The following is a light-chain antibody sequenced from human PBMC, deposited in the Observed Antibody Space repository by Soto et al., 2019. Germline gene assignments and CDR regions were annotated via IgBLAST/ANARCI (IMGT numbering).Light chain of an antibody. Sequence: QSALTQPASVSGSPGQSITISCTGTSSDVGGYNYVSWYQQHPGKAPKLMIFDVTDRPSGVSTRFSGSKSGNTASLTISGLQAEDEADYFCSSYTGSSVVVFGGGTKLTVL. CDR2: DVT. V-gene: IGLV2-14*03. CDR3: SSYTGSSVVV. CDR1: SSDVGGYNY. J-gene: IGLJ2*01.